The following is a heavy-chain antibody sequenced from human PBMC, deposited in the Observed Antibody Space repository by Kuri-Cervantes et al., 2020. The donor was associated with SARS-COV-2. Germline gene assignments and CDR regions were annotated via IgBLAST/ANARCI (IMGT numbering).Heavy chain of an antibody. CDR2: FDPEDGET. V-gene: IGHV1-24*01. D-gene: IGHD4-23*01. Sequence: ASVKVSCKVSGYTLTELSMHWVRQAPGKGLEWMGGFDPEDGETIYAQKFQGRVTMTEDTSTDTAYMELSSLRSEDTAVYYCARDVGYGGDSELDINYFDYWGQRTLVTVSS. J-gene: IGHJ4*02. CDR1: GYTLTELS. CDR3: ARDVGYGGDSELDINYFDY.